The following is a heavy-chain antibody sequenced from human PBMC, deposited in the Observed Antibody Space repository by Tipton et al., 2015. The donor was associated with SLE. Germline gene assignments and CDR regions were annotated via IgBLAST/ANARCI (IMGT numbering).Heavy chain of an antibody. Sequence: SLRLSCAASGFTFSSYAMSWVRQAPGKGLEWVSAISGSSSYIYYADSVKGRFTISRDNAKNSLYLQMNSLRAEDTAVYYCATDSGSYSSGWGWGQGTLVTVSS. D-gene: IGHD6-19*01. J-gene: IGHJ4*02. CDR2: ISGSSSYI. CDR1: GFTFSSYA. CDR3: ATDSGSYSSGWG. V-gene: IGHV3-21*01.